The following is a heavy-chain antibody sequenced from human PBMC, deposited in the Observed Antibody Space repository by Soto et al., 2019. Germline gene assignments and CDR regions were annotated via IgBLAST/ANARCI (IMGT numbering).Heavy chain of an antibody. J-gene: IGHJ6*02. D-gene: IGHD3-10*01. CDR3: ARNSVVRGVLYYYGMDV. CDR1: GFTFSSYG. CDR2: IWYDGSNK. Sequence: GGSLRLSCAASGFTFSSYGMHWVRQAPGKGLEWVAVIWYDGSNKYYADSVKGRFTISRDNSKNTLYLQMNSLRAEDTAVYYCARNSVVRGVLYYYGMDVWGQGTTVTVSS. V-gene: IGHV3-33*01.